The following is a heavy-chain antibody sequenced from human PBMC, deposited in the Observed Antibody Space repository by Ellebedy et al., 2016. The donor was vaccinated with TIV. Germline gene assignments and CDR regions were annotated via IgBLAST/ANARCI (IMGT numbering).Heavy chain of an antibody. CDR3: ARESITIFGVVFDY. J-gene: IGHJ4*02. D-gene: IGHD3-3*01. Sequence: SETLSLTCTVSGYSISSGYYWGWIRQPPGKGLEWIGSIYHSGSTYYNPSLKSRVTISVDTSKNQFSLKLSSVTAADTAVYYCARESITIFGVVFDYWGQGTLVTVSS. CDR2: IYHSGST. CDR1: GYSISSGYY. V-gene: IGHV4-38-2*02.